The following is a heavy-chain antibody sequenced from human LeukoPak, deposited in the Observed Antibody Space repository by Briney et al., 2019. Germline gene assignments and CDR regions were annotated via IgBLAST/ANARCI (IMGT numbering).Heavy chain of an antibody. V-gene: IGHV3-30-3*01. J-gene: IGHJ4*02. CDR1: GFTFSSYA. CDR3: ARGRDTIFGVDI. CDR2: ISYDGSNK. D-gene: IGHD3-3*01. Sequence: GGSLRLSCAASGFTFSSYAMHWVRQAPGKGLEWVAVISYDGSNKYYADSVKGRFTISRDNSKNTLYLQMNSLRAEDTAVYYCARGRDTIFGVDIWGQGTLVTVSS.